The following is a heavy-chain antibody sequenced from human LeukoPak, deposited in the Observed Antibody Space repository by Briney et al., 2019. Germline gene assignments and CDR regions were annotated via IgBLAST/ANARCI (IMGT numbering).Heavy chain of an antibody. CDR3: ARSIAITMVRGVLGY. CDR1: GFTFNNYA. CDR2: ISGSGPTT. J-gene: IGHJ4*02. Sequence: GGSLRLSCAASGFTFNNYAMSWVRQAPGKGLEWVSVISGSGPTTYYADSVKGRFTISRDNAKNSLYLQMNSLRAEDTAVYYCARSIAITMVRGVLGYWGQGTLVTVSS. D-gene: IGHD3-10*01. V-gene: IGHV3-11*04.